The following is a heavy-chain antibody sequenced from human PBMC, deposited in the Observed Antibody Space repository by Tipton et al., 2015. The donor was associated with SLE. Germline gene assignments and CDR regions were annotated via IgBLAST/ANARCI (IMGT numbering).Heavy chain of an antibody. CDR1: GGSITDYY. D-gene: IGHD2-8*01. Sequence: TLSLTCTVSGGSITDYYWTWIRQSPGKGLEWIGYIFYSEIYNSGTTNYNPSVKSRVTISLDTSKNQLSLKLRSVTAADSALYYCARGMLTWRGAVLGVDVWGQGTTVNVSS. J-gene: IGHJ6*02. V-gene: IGHV4-59*08. CDR2: IFYSEIYNSGTT. CDR3: ARGMLTWRGAVLGVDV.